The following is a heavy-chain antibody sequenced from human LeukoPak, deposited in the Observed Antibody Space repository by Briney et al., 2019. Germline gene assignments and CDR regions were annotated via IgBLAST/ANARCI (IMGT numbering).Heavy chain of an antibody. V-gene: IGHV4-38-2*01. J-gene: IGHJ4*02. D-gene: IGHD2-2*01. CDR1: GYSISSGYY. CDR2: IYHSGST. CDR3: ARGRQLNDY. Sequence: SETLSLTGAVSGYSISSGYYWGWIRQPPGKGLGWIGSIYHSGSTDYNPSLKSRVTISVDTSKNQFSLKLRSVTAADTAVYYCARGRQLNDYWGQGTLVTVSS.